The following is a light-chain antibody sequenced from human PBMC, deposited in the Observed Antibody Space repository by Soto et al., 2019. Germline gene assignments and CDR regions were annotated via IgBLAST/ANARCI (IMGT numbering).Light chain of an antibody. CDR1: QSVSRY. J-gene: IGKJ5*01. Sequence: EIVLTQSPVTLSLYPGERATLSCRASQSVSRYLAWYQQKPDQAPRLLIYDAFNRATGIPARFSGSGSGTDFTLTISSLEPEDFVVYYCQQRSNWPITFGQGTRLAIK. CDR3: QQRSNWPIT. V-gene: IGKV3-11*01. CDR2: DAF.